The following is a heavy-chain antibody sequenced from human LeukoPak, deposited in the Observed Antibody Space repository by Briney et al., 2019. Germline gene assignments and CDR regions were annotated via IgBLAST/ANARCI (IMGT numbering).Heavy chain of an antibody. CDR3: TRDLSGDYFDY. Sequence: GGSLRLSCAASGFTVSGNYMSWVRQAPGKGLEGGSVISSGGGTYSAASVRGRFTISRDNSKNTLYLQMNSLRAEDTAVYYCTRDLSGDYFDYWGQGTLVTVSS. CDR2: ISSGGGT. CDR1: GFTVSGNY. J-gene: IGHJ4*02. D-gene: IGHD3-16*02. V-gene: IGHV3-66*01.